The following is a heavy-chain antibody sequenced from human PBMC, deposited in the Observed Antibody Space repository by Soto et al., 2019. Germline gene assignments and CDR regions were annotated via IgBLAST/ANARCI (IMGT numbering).Heavy chain of an antibody. CDR3: AKVTYTAPSGWFAP. J-gene: IGHJ5*02. CDR2: ISYNAGGT. CDR1: GFTFSSYA. V-gene: IGHV3-23*01. D-gene: IGHD2-2*02. Sequence: GGSLRLSCIASGFTFSSYAMSWVRQAPGKGLEWVSVISYNAGGTYYADSVKGRFTISRDDSKNTLFLQMNSLRAEDTAVYYCAKVTYTAPSGWFAPGGQETLVTFS.